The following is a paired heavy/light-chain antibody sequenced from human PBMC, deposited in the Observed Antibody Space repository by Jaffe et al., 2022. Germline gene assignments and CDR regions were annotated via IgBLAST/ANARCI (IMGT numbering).Heavy chain of an antibody. CDR1: GYSFTTSA. J-gene: IGHJ4*02. D-gene: IGHD3-16*01. CDR2: VSGYNGNT. V-gene: IGHV1-18*01. CDR3: ARRTYMIDAADY. Sequence: QVQLTQSGAEVKEPGASVKVSCKASGYSFTTSAVAWVRQAPGQGLEWMGWVSGYNGNTNYAQKFRGRITMTTDTSTTTAYMELGSLRSDDTAMYFCARRTYMIDAADYWGQGTLVTVSS.
Light chain of an antibody. CDR3: SSYTTTSTLEV. CDR1: MSDVHGYNY. Sequence: QSALTQPASVSGSPGQSITIACTGAMSDVHGYNYVSWYQQHPGKAPKLIIYGVSNRPSGVSNRLSGSKSGNTASLTISGLQAEDEADYYCSSYTTTSTLEVFGTGTRVTV. CDR2: GVS. V-gene: IGLV2-14*01. J-gene: IGLJ1*01.